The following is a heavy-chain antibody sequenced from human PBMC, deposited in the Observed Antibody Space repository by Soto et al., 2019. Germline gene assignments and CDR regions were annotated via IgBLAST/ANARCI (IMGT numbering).Heavy chain of an antibody. CDR2: IYYTGNT. Sequence: PSETLSLTCSVSGGSIVDYYWSWIRQPPGKGLEWIGFIYYTGNTRYNPSLGSRVTISLDTSKNQFSLKLTSATAADTAFYYCARDVNRWELRGFFEPWGRGALVTVSS. J-gene: IGHJ5*02. D-gene: IGHD1-7*01. V-gene: IGHV4-59*01. CDR1: GGSIVDYY. CDR3: ARDVNRWELRGFFEP.